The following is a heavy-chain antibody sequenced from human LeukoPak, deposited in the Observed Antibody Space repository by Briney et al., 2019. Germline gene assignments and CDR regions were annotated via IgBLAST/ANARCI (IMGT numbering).Heavy chain of an antibody. CDR2: IHYDGSKE. CDR1: EFTFSNFG. J-gene: IGHJ4*02. Sequence: QPGGSLRLSCAASEFTFSNFGMHWVRQAPGKGLEWVALIHYDGSKEYYADSVRGRFTISRDNSKNTLYLQMNSLRAEDTAVYYCARYQLRRYFDYWGQGTLVTVSS. D-gene: IGHD2-2*01. V-gene: IGHV3-30*02. CDR3: ARYQLRRYFDY.